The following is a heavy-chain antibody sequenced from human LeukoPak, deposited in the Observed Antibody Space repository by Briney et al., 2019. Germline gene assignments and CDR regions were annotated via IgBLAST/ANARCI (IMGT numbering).Heavy chain of an antibody. CDR2: ISGSGART. V-gene: IGHV3-23*01. CDR1: GFTFSSYA. Sequence: GGSLRLSCAASGFTFSSYAMSWVRQAPGKGLEWVSGISGSGARTYYADSVKGRFTISRGNSKNTLYLQMNSLRGEDTAVYYCAREDSSGWYVFDYWGQGTLVTVSS. J-gene: IGHJ4*02. D-gene: IGHD6-19*01. CDR3: AREDSSGWYVFDY.